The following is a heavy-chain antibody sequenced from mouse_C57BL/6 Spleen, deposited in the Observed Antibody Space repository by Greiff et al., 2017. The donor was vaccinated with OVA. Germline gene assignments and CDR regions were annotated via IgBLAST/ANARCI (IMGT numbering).Heavy chain of an antibody. CDR3: ARRDSSGYFDY. CDR2: IYPGAGDT. D-gene: IGHD3-2*02. V-gene: IGHV1-82*01. CDR1: GYAFSSSW. Sequence: QVQLQQSGPELVKPGASVKISCKASGYAFSSSWMNWVKQRPGKGLEWMGRIYPGAGDTNYNGKFKGKALLTADKSSSPAYMQLSSLKAKDSAVYFCARRDSSGYFDYWGQGTTLTVSS. J-gene: IGHJ2*01.